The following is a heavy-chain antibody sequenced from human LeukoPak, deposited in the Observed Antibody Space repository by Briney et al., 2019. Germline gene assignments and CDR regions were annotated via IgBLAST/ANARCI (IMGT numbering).Heavy chain of an antibody. D-gene: IGHD5-12*01. J-gene: IGHJ4*02. V-gene: IGHV4-34*01. CDR1: GGPFSGYY. CDR3: ARELPRQWLRFGTFDY. CDR2: INHSGST. Sequence: SETLSLTCAVYGGPFSGYYWSWIRQPPGKGLEWIGEINHSGSTNYNPSLKSRVTISVDTSKNQFSLKLSSVTAADTAVYYCARELPRQWLRFGTFDYWGQGTLVTVSS.